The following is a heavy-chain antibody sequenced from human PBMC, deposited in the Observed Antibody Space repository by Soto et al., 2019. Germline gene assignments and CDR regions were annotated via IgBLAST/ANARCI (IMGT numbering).Heavy chain of an antibody. J-gene: IGHJ4*02. CDR3: ARGLNGSLFDY. D-gene: IGHD6-13*01. Sequence: EVQLVESGGGLVKPGGSLRLSCAASGFTFSSYSMNWVRQAPGKGLEWVSSISSSSSYIYYADSVKGRFTISRDNAKDSPLSQKNSPRAEGTAGFYWARGLNGSLFDYWGQGTLVTVSS. CDR2: ISSSSSYI. V-gene: IGHV3-21*04. CDR1: GFTFSSYS.